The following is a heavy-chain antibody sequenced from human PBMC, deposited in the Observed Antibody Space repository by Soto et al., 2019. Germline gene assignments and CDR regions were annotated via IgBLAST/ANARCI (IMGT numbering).Heavy chain of an antibody. D-gene: IGHD6-19*01. J-gene: IGHJ4*02. Sequence: EVQLLESGGGLVQPGGSLRLSCAASGFTFSNYAMSWVRQAPGKGLEWVSGISGSGGSTKSADSVKGRFTISRDNSNNTRYLQMNSLRAEDTAVYYCEKAVSGWYTFDYWGQGTLVTVSS. V-gene: IGHV3-23*01. CDR2: ISGSGGST. CDR3: EKAVSGWYTFDY. CDR1: GFTFSNYA.